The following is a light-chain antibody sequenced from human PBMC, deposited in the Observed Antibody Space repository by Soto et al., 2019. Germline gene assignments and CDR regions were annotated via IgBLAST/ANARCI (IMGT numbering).Light chain of an antibody. CDR2: EVS. J-gene: IGLJ2*01. Sequence: QSALTQPASVSGSPGQSIAISCTGTNSDIGDYNYVSWYQQHPGKAPKLMIYEVSNRPSGVSDRFSGSKSGNTASLTISGLQAEDEADYYCTSYTTSNTHLVFGGGTKLTVL. CDR1: NSDIGDYNY. V-gene: IGLV2-14*01. CDR3: TSYTTSNTHLV.